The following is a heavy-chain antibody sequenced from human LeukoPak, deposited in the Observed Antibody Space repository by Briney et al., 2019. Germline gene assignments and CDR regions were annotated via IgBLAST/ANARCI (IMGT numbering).Heavy chain of an antibody. CDR2: IYPGDSDT. CDR1: GYTFTSYW. CDR3: SRLNPGGEPPDY. D-gene: IGHD3-16*01. J-gene: IGHJ4*02. V-gene: IGHV5-51*01. Sequence: GEPLKIPCQGSGYTFTSYWIGWVRQMPGKGREWMGIIYPGDSDTRYSPSSQGQVTISADKSISTAYLQWSSLKASDTAMYYCSRLNPGGEPPDYWGQGNLVTVSS.